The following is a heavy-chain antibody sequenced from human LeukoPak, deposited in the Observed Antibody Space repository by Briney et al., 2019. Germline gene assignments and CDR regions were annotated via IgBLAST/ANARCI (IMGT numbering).Heavy chain of an antibody. J-gene: IGHJ4*02. D-gene: IGHD3-3*01. CDR2: ISSSSSYI. Sequence: KPGGSLRLSCAASGFTFSSYSMNWVRQAPGKGLEWVSSISSSSSYIYYADSVKGRFTISRDNSKNTLYLQMNSLRAEDTAVYYCAKESAPYYDFWSGYYHLDYWGQGTLVTVSS. CDR3: AKESAPYYDFWSGYYHLDY. V-gene: IGHV3-21*01. CDR1: GFTFSSYS.